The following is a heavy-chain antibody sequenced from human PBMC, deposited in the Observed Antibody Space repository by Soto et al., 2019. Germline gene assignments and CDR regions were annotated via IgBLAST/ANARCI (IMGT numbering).Heavy chain of an antibody. CDR3: ARGGGTILAPLP. V-gene: IGHV1-2*02. CDR2: INPNSGAT. J-gene: IGHJ5*02. CDR1: GYTFTGYF. D-gene: IGHD3-3*01. Sequence: QVQLVQSGAEVKKPGASVKVSCKASGYTFTGYFMHWVRQAPGQGLEWMGWINPNSGATKYAQKFQGRVTLSRDTSIRTAYMELTGLRSDDTAVYYCARGGGTILAPLPWGQGTQVPGPS.